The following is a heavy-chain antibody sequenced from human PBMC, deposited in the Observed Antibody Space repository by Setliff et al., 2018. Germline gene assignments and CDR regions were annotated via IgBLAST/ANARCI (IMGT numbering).Heavy chain of an antibody. D-gene: IGHD6-19*01. CDR2: IYYSGST. J-gene: IGHJ4*02. V-gene: IGHV4-31*02. CDR1: GFTFSSWG. Sequence: SETLSLRLSCTASGFTFSSWGMSWIRQHPGKGLEWIGYIYYSGSTSYYNPSLKSRVTISVDTSKNQFSLKLSSVTAADTAVYYCARGRAGHSGHWGQGTLVTVSS. CDR3: ARGRAGHSGH.